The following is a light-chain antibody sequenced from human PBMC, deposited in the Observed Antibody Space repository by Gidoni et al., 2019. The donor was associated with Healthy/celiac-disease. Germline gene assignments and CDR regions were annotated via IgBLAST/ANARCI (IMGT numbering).Light chain of an antibody. Sequence: DIQMTQSPSTLSASVGDRVTITRQTSQIISSWLAWYQQKPGKAPKLLIYKAYSLESGVTSRFSGSGSVTEFTLTISSLQPDDFATYYCQQYNSYFTFGPGTKVDIK. CDR2: KAY. V-gene: IGKV1-5*03. CDR1: QIISSW. CDR3: QQYNSYFT. J-gene: IGKJ3*01.